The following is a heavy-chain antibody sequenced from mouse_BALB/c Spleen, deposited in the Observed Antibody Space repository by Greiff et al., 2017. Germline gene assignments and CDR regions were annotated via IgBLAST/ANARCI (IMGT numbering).Heavy chain of an antibody. J-gene: IGHJ4*01. Sequence: DVKLVESGGGLVQPGGSRKLSCAASGFTFSSFGMHWVRQAPEKGLEWVAYISSGSSTIYYADTVKGRFTISRDNPKNTLFLQMTSLRSEDTAMYYCASNYYGSSYGYYAMDYWGQGTSVTVSS. CDR3: ASNYYGSSYGYYAMDY. V-gene: IGHV5-17*02. D-gene: IGHD1-1*01. CDR1: GFTFSSFG. CDR2: ISSGSSTI.